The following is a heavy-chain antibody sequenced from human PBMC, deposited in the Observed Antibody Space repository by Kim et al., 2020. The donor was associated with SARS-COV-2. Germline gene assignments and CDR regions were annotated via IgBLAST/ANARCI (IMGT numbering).Heavy chain of an antibody. V-gene: IGHV5-51*01. J-gene: IGHJ4*02. CDR3: ARPPAADSSGASDY. CDR1: GYNFTNYW. D-gene: IGHD3-22*01. Sequence: ESLKISYKGSGYNFTNYWLAWVRQIPGKGLEWMGIIYPGDSYTRYSPSFEGQVTISADKSINTAYLQWSSLKGSDTAMYYYARPPAADSSGASDYWGQGTLVTVSS. CDR2: IYPGDSYT.